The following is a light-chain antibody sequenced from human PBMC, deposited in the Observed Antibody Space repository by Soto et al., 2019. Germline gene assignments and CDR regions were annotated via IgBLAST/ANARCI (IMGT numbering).Light chain of an antibody. CDR2: EVS. V-gene: IGLV2-8*01. J-gene: IGLJ2*01. CDR3: SSYAGSNNFDVV. CDR1: RSDVGGYNY. Sequence: QSALTQPTSASGSPGQSVTISCTGTRSDVGGYNYVSWYQQHPGKAPKLMIYEVSKRPSGVPDRFSGSKSGNTASLTVSGLQAEDEADYYCSSYAGSNNFDVVFGGGTKLTVL.